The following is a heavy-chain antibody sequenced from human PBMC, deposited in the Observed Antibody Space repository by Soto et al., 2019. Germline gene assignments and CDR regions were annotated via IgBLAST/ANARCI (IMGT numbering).Heavy chain of an antibody. D-gene: IGHD4-17*01. CDR2: IYYSGST. Sequence: SETLSLTCTVSGGSINSSSYYWGWIRQPPGKGLEWIGTIYYSGSTYYNPFLKSRVTISVDTSKNQFSLKLSSVTAADTAVYYCARVGSTVVTTGSYYYYGMDVWGQGTTVTVSS. V-gene: IGHV4-39*01. CDR3: ARVGSTVVTTGSYYYYGMDV. J-gene: IGHJ6*02. CDR1: GGSINSSSYY.